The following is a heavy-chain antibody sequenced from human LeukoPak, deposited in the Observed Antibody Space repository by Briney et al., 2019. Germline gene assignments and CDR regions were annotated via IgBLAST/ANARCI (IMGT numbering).Heavy chain of an antibody. CDR3: AKGGVIVFYYLDY. D-gene: IGHD2-21*01. Sequence: GGSLRLSCAASGFTFDDYAMHWVRHAPGKGLEWVSGISWNSGSIGYADSVKGRFTISRDNAKNSLYLQMHSLRPEDTAVYYCAKGGVIVFYYLDYWGQGTLVTVSS. CDR1: GFTFDDYA. CDR2: ISWNSGSI. J-gene: IGHJ4*02. V-gene: IGHV3-9*01.